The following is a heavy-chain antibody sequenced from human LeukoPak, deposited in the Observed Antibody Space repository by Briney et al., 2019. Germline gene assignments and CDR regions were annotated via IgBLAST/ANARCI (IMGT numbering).Heavy chain of an antibody. CDR2: MYYSGGT. V-gene: IGHV4-39*07. CDR3: ARDLQRRDAFDV. CDR1: GGSISSSSHY. J-gene: IGHJ3*01. Sequence: SQTLSLTCTVSGGSISSSSHYWGWIRQPPGKGLEWIGSMYYSGGTYHNPSLKSRVTMSVDTSNNQFSLKLTSLTAADTAVYYCARDLQRRDAFDVWGQGTLVTVSS.